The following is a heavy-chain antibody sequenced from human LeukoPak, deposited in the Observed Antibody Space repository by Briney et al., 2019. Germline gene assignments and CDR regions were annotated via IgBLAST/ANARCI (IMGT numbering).Heavy chain of an antibody. CDR3: ARVDEEAFDI. CDR1: GGSISSGGYY. J-gene: IGHJ3*02. CDR2: IDYSGST. D-gene: IGHD2-2*03. Sequence: SETLSLTCTVSGGSISSGGYYWSWIRQHPGKGLEWIGYIDYSGSTYYNPSLKSLVTISVETSKNQFSMKLSSVTAADTAVYYCARVDEEAFDIWGQGTMVTVSS. V-gene: IGHV4-31*01.